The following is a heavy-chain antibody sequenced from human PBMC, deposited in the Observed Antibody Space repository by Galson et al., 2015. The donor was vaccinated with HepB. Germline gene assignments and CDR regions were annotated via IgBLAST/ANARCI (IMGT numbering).Heavy chain of an antibody. V-gene: IGHV1-2*02. J-gene: IGHJ5*02. D-gene: IGHD6-13*01. CDR1: GYTFTGCY. CDR2: INPNSGGT. CDR3: ARDPQAAGGYNWFDP. Sequence: SVKVSCKASGYTFTGCYMHWVRQAPGQGLEWMGWINPNSGGTNYAQKFQGRVTMTRDTSISTAYMELSRLRSDDTAVYYCARDPQAAGGYNWFDPWGQGTLVTVSS.